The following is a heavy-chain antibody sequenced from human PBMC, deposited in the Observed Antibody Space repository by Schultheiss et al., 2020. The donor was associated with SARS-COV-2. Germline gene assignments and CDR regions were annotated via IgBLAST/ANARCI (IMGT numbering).Heavy chain of an antibody. CDR3: ARVLYHYYYDSSGYLNAFDI. Sequence: ASVKVSCKASGYTFTGYYMHWVRQAPGQGLEWMGWINPNSGGTNYAQKFQGRVTITADKSTSTAYMELSSLRSEDTAVYYCARVLYHYYYDSSGYLNAFDIWGQGTMVTVSS. J-gene: IGHJ3*02. CDR1: GYTFTGYY. D-gene: IGHD3-22*01. V-gene: IGHV1-2*02. CDR2: INPNSGGT.